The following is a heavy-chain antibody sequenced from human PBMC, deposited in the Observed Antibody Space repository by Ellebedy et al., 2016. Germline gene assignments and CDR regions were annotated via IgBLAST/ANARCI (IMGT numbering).Heavy chain of an antibody. CDR1: GGSFSGYY. CDR2: INHSGST. CDR3: ARRRDIGGSYRSRLYYYYMDV. Sequence: SETLSLTXAVYGGSFSGYYWSWIRQPPGKGLEWIGEINHSGSTNYNPSLKSRVTISVDTSKNQFSLKLSSVTAADTAVYYCARRRDIGGSYRSRLYYYYMDVWGKGTTVTVSS. D-gene: IGHD3-16*02. V-gene: IGHV4-34*01. J-gene: IGHJ6*03.